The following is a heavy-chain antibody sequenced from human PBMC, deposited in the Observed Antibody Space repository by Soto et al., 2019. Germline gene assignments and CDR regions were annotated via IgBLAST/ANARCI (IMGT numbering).Heavy chain of an antibody. Sequence: QVPLVESGGGLVKPGGSLRLSCAASGFTFSDYYMSWIRQAPGKGLEWVSYISSSGSTIYYADSVKGRFTISRDNAKNSLYLQMNSLRAEDTAVYYCAREQGIAAAGDPYYYYYGMDVWGQGTTVTVSS. CDR1: GFTFSDYY. CDR3: AREQGIAAAGDPYYYYYGMDV. J-gene: IGHJ6*02. V-gene: IGHV3-11*01. CDR2: ISSSGSTI. D-gene: IGHD6-13*01.